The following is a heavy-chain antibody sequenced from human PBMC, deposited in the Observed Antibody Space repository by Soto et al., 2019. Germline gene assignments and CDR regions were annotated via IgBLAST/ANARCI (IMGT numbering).Heavy chain of an antibody. D-gene: IGHD3-10*01. J-gene: IGHJ4*02. Sequence: SETLSLTCAVSGGSISSAVFSWNGIRQPPGKGLEYIGYIYYGGSTYYNPSLQSRVTMSVDRSRNQFSLKLNSVTAADTAVYYCARAASGTYYIHFDYWGQGALVTVSS. V-gene: IGHV4-30-2*01. CDR2: IYYGGST. CDR3: ARAASGTYYIHFDY. CDR1: GGSISSAVFS.